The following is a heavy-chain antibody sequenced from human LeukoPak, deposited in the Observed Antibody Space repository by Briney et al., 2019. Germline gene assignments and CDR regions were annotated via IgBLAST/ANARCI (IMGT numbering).Heavy chain of an antibody. Sequence: GGSLRLSCAASGFTFSYHDIHWVRQAAGKGLEWVSAIVAAGDTYYAGSVKGRFTISRENAKSSLFLQMNNLRAGDTAVYYCARGGPGYCSSTSCFFYFNAMDVWGQGTTVTVSS. V-gene: IGHV3-13*04. CDR1: GFTFSYHD. CDR2: IVAAGDT. D-gene: IGHD2-2*03. J-gene: IGHJ6*02. CDR3: ARGGPGYCSSTSCFFYFNAMDV.